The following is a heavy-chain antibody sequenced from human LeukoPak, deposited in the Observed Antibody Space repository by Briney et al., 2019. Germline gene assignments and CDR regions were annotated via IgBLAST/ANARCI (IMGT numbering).Heavy chain of an antibody. CDR2: ISSSSSYI. CDR3: ARESVVVAARGFDY. Sequence: GGSLRLSCAASGFTFSSYSMNWVRQAPGKGLEWVSSISSSSSYIYYADSVKGRFTISRDNAKNSLYLQMNSLRAEDTAVYYCARESVVVAARGFDYWGQGTLVTVSS. D-gene: IGHD2-15*01. J-gene: IGHJ4*02. CDR1: GFTFSSYS. V-gene: IGHV3-21*01.